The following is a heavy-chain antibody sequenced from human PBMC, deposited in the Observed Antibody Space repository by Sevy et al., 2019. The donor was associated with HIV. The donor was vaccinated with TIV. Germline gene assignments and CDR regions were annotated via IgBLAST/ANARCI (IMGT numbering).Heavy chain of an antibody. CDR2: ISYDGSNK. CDR1: GFTFSSYG. V-gene: IGHV3-30*03. CDR3: ARAYCSSGSCYSLAY. Sequence: GGSLRLSCAASGFTFSSYGMHWVRQAPGKGLEWVAVISYDGSNKFYADSVKGRFTISRDNSKNTLYLQMNSLRADDTAVYYCARAYCSSGSCYSLAYWGQGTLVTVSS. D-gene: IGHD2-15*01. J-gene: IGHJ4*02.